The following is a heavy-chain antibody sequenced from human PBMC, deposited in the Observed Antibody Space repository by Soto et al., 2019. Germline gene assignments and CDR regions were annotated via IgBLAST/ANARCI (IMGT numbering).Heavy chain of an antibody. V-gene: IGHV1-69*13. J-gene: IGHJ4*02. CDR2: IIPIFGTA. CDR1: GGTFSSYA. Sequence: SVKVSCKASGGTFSSYAISWVRQAPGQGLEWMGGIIPIFGTANYAQKFQGRVTITADESTSTAYMELSSLRSEDTAVYYCARGQPEYYYDSSGYYRNFDYWGQGTLVTVS. D-gene: IGHD3-22*01. CDR3: ARGQPEYYYDSSGYYRNFDY.